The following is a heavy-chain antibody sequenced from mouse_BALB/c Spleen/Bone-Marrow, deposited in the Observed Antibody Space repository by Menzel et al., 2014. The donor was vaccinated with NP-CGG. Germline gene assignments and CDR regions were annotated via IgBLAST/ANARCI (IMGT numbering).Heavy chain of an antibody. V-gene: IGHV1-69*01. CDR2: IDTSDSYT. Sequence: LVESGAELGMPGASVKMSCKASGYTFTDNWIYWVKQRPGQGLEWIGAIDTSDSYTNYNQKSMGKASLTVDASSSTAYVRVSSLTSDDSAVYYCARGGHGFSLDYWGQGTSVTGSS. J-gene: IGHJ4*01. CDR3: ARGGHGFSLDY. D-gene: IGHD2-2*01. CDR1: GYTFTDNW.